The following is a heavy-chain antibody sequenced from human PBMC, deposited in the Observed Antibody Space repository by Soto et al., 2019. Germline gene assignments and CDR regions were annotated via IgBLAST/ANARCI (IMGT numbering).Heavy chain of an antibody. CDR2: LTSSGNYI. CDR3: AGEVWSYPQGAPDY. V-gene: IGHV3-21*01. J-gene: IGHJ4*02. D-gene: IGHD2-21*01. CDR1: GFTFSSYS. Sequence: EVQLVESGGGLVKPGGSLRLSCAASGFTFSSYSMNWVRQAPGKGLEWVSSLTSSGNYIYYADSVKGRFTISRDNAKDSLDPQMNSLRGEDTAVYYCAGEVWSYPQGAPDYWGQGTLVTVSS.